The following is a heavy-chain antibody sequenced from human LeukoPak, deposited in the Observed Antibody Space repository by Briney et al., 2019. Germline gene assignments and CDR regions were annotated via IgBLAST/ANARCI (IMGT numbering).Heavy chain of an antibody. V-gene: IGHV3-21*06. CDR3: ARDRAVKARIGGMDV. CDR1: GFTFSGYS. CDR2: ISESSSHT. J-gene: IGHJ6*02. D-gene: IGHD5-24*01. Sequence: GGSLTLSCEASGFTFSGYSMNWVRQAPGKGLEWISYISESSSHTYNADSVKGRFTISRDNAKNSLYLQMNSLRVEDTGIYYCARDRAVKARIGGMDVWGQGTTVIVSS.